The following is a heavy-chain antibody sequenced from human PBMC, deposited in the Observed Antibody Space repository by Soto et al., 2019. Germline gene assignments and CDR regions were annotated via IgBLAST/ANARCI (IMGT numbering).Heavy chain of an antibody. V-gene: IGHV4-59*01. J-gene: IGHJ5*01. Sequence: PSETLSLTCTVSGGSISSYYWSWIRQPPGKGLEWIGYIYYSGSTNYNPSLKSRVTISVDTSKNQFSLKLSSVTAADTAVYYCASQGFCSGGSVYGPKDPQTGWFDSRARRSPVTVSA. CDR3: ASQGFCSGGSVYGPKDPQTGWFDS. CDR2: IYYSGST. D-gene: IGHD2-15*01. CDR1: GGSISSYY.